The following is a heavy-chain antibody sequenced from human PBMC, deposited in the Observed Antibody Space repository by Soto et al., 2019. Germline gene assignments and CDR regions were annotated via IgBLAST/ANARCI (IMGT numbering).Heavy chain of an antibody. Sequence: PSETLSLTCTVSGGSISSYYRSWIRQTPGKGLEWIGYIFYFGSTNYNPSLKSRVTLSIDTSKNQLSLKLSSVTAADTAVYYCARHSPDFDWLSQFDYWGQGTLVTVSS. CDR1: GGSISSYY. D-gene: IGHD3-9*01. J-gene: IGHJ4*02. CDR2: IFYFGST. V-gene: IGHV4-59*08. CDR3: ARHSPDFDWLSQFDY.